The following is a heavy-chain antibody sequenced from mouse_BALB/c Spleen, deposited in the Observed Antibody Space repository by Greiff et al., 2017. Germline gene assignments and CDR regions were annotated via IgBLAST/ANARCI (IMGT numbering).Heavy chain of an antibody. CDR3: ARDDTTVVAGMDY. Sequence: EVQLVESGPGLVKPSQSLSLTCTVTGYSITSDYAWNWIRQFPGNKLEWMGYISYSGSTSYNPSLKSRISITRDTSKNQFFLQLNSVTTEDTATYYCARDDTTVVAGMDYWGQGTSVTVSS. J-gene: IGHJ4*01. CDR1: GYSITSDYA. D-gene: IGHD1-1*01. V-gene: IGHV3-2*02. CDR2: ISYSGST.